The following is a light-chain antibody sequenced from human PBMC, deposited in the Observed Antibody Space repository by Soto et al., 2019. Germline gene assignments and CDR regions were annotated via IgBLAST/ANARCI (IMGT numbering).Light chain of an antibody. CDR2: EVS. CDR3: SSYTSSSTWV. J-gene: IGLJ3*02. CDR1: SSYVGTFNY. V-gene: IGLV2-14*01. Sequence: QSVLTQPASVSGSPGQSITISCTATSSYVGTFNYVSWYQQHPGKAPKLMIYEVSNRPSGVSNRFSGSKSGNTASLTISGLQAEDEADYYCSSYTSSSTWVFGGGTKLTVL.